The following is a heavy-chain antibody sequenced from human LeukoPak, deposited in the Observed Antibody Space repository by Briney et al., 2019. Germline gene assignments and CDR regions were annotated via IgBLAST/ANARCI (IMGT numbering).Heavy chain of an antibody. D-gene: IGHD3-10*02. J-gene: IGHJ5*02. CDR3: ARFCVRGVTWFDP. V-gene: IGHV4-34*01. CDR1: GGSFSGYY. Sequence: KPSETLSLTCAVYGGSFSGYYWSWIRQPPGKGLEWIGEINHSGSTNYNPSLKSRVTISVDTSKNQFSLRLSSVTAADTAVYYCARFCVRGVTWFDPWGQGTLVTVSS. CDR2: INHSGST.